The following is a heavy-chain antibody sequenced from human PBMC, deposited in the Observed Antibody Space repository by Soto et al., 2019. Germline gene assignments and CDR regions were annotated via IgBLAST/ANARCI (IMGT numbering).Heavy chain of an antibody. CDR2: IYSGGTT. CDR1: GFTVSSNY. Sequence: GGSLRLSCAASGFTVSSNYMSWVRQAPGKGLEWVSLIYSGGTTYYADSVKGRFTISRDNSKNTLYLQMNSLRAEDTAVYYCARESLHSGGYFDYWGQGTLVTGS. CDR3: ARESLHSGGYFDY. J-gene: IGHJ4*02. D-gene: IGHD3-22*01. V-gene: IGHV3-53*01.